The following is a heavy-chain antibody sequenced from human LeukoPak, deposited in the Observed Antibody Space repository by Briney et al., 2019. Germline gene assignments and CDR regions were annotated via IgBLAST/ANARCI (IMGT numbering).Heavy chain of an antibody. J-gene: IGHJ3*02. D-gene: IGHD3-10*01. CDR3: AKDKGIGGAFHI. Sequence: GGSLRLSCAASGFTFSDYYMSWIRQAPWKGLEWVSYISSSGSTIYYADSVKGRSTISRDNAKKSVYLQMNSLRDDDTAVYYCAKDKGIGGAFHIWGQGTMVTVSS. V-gene: IGHV3-11*04. CDR2: ISSSGSTI. CDR1: GFTFSDYY.